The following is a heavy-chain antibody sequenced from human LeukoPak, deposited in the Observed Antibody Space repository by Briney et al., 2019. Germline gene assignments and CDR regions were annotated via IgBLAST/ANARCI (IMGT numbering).Heavy chain of an antibody. Sequence: SETLSLTCTVSGGSISSDGYYWSWIRQHPGKGLEWIGYIYHSGSTYYNPPLKSRAIISVDTSKNQFSLNLSFVTAADTAIYYCARTTKDRYCSSTSCQRHFDLWGRGTLVTVSS. CDR1: GGSISSDGYY. D-gene: IGHD2-2*01. CDR3: ARTTKDRYCSSTSCQRHFDL. V-gene: IGHV4-31*03. J-gene: IGHJ2*01. CDR2: IYHSGST.